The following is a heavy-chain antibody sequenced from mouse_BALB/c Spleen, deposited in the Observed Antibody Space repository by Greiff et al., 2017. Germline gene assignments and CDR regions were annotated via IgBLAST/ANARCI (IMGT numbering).Heavy chain of an antibody. CDR2: ISSGSSTI. D-gene: IGHD1-1*01. Sequence: EVKLMESAGGLVQPGGSRKLSCAASGFTFSSFGMHWVRQAPEKGLEWVAYISSGSSTIYYADTVKGRFTISRDNPKNTLFLQMTSLRSEDTAMYYCARLLRYAMDYWGQGTSVTVSS. V-gene: IGHV5-17*02. J-gene: IGHJ4*01. CDR3: ARLLRYAMDY. CDR1: GFTFSSFG.